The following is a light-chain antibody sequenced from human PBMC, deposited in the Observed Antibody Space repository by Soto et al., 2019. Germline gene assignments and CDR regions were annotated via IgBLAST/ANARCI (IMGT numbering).Light chain of an antibody. V-gene: IGLV2-14*02. CDR3: SSYTSSSTLGV. CDR1: SGDVGTYDL. J-gene: IGLJ2*01. Sequence: QSALTQPASVSGSPGQSITISCTGTSGDVGTYDLVSWYQHHPGAAPKLMIYEATRRPSGVSNRFSGSKSGNTASLTISGLQAEDEADYYCSSYTSSSTLGVFGGGTKLTVL. CDR2: EAT.